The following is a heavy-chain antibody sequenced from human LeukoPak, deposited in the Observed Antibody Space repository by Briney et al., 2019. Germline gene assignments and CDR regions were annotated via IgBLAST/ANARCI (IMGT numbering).Heavy chain of an antibody. CDR2: IYSGGST. V-gene: IGHV3-66*01. D-gene: IGHD3-22*01. CDR1: GFTFNDHA. Sequence: PGRSLRLACAASGFTFNDHAMYWVRQAPGKGLEWVSVIYSGGSTYYADSVKGRFTISRDNSKNTLYLQMNSLRAEDTAVYYCARAIPGYYDSSRYPSTDFDYWGQGTLVPVSS. J-gene: IGHJ4*02. CDR3: ARAIPGYYDSSRYPSTDFDY.